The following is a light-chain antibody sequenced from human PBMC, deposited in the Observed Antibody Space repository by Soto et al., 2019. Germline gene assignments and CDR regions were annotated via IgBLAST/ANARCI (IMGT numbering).Light chain of an antibody. CDR1: QNVENK. Sequence: EIVMTQSPPTLSVSPGERATLSCRASQNVENKLAWYQQRPGQSPRLLIYRASSRATGIPDRFSGSGSGADFTLTISRLEPEDFAVYYCQQYNSSPRTFGQGTKVDIK. CDR2: RAS. CDR3: QQYNSSPRT. V-gene: IGKV3D-15*01. J-gene: IGKJ1*01.